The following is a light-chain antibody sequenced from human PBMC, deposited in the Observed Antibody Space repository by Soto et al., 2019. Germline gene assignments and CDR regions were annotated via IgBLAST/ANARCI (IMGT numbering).Light chain of an antibody. CDR2: DVS. CDR1: SSDVGAYNH. V-gene: IGLV2-11*01. Sequence: QSALTQPASVSGSPGQSITISCTGTSSDVGAYNHVAWYQQHPGKAPKLMIYDVSKRPSGVPDRFSGSKSGNTASLTISGLQAEDEADYYCCSYAGSYTFFVFGTGTKVTVL. CDR3: CSYAGSYTFFV. J-gene: IGLJ1*01.